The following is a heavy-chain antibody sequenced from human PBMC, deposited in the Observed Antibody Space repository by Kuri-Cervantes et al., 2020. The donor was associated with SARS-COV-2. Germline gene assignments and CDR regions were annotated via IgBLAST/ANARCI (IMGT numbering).Heavy chain of an antibody. CDR3: ARDDQNQAAMGTFDY. D-gene: IGHD6-13*01. CDR1: GYTFTGYY. Sequence: APVKVSCKASGYTFTGYYMHWVRQAPGQGLEWMGRINPNSGGTNYAQKFQGRVTITRDKSISTAYMELSRLRYGDTALYYCARDDQNQAAMGTFDYWGQGTLVTVSS. CDR2: INPNSGGT. V-gene: IGHV1-2*06. J-gene: IGHJ4*02.